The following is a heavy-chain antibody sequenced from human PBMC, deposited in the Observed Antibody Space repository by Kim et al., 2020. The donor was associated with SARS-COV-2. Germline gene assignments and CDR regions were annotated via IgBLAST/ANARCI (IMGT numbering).Heavy chain of an antibody. CDR2: IKSKTDGGTT. CDR1: GFTFSNAW. D-gene: IGHD3-22*01. J-gene: IGHJ4*02. V-gene: IGHV3-15*01. CDR3: TTLTYYYDSSGYYSGDY. Sequence: GGSLRLSCAASGFTFSNAWMSWVRQAPGKGLEWVGRIKSKTDGGTTDYAAPVKGRFTISRDDSKNTLYLQMNSLKTEDTAVYYCTTLTYYYDSSGYYSGDYWGQGTLVTVSS.